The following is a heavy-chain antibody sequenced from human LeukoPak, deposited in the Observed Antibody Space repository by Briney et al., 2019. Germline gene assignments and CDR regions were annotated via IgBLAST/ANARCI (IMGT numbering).Heavy chain of an antibody. V-gene: IGHV4-34*12. CDR3: ASGLWFGELLL. CDR1: GGSFSGYY. D-gene: IGHD3-10*01. J-gene: IGHJ4*02. CDR2: IVHSGNT. Sequence: SETLSLTCAVYGGSFSGYYWSWIRQPPGKGLEWIGEIVHSGNTKYNPSLKSRVTISVDTSKNQFSLNLTSVTAADTAVYYCASGLWFGELLLWGQGTLVSVSS.